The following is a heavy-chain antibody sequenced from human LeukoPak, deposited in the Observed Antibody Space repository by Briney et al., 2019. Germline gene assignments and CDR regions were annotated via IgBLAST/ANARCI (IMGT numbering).Heavy chain of an antibody. D-gene: IGHD6-19*01. J-gene: IGHJ4*02. CDR1: GGSISSSSYY. V-gene: IGHV4-39*07. CDR2: INHSGST. CDR3: ARGFMEEQWPSGIDY. Sequence: SETLSLTCTVSGGSISSSSYYWSWIRQPPGKGLEWIGEINHSGSTNYNPSLKSRVTISVDTSKNQFSLKLSSVTAADTAVYYCARGFMEEQWPSGIDYWGQGTLVTVSS.